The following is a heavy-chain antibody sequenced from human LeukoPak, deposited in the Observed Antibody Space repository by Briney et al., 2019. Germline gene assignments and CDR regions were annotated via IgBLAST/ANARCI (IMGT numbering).Heavy chain of an antibody. J-gene: IGHJ4*02. CDR3: ARLRIQLWLTYFDY. D-gene: IGHD5-18*01. CDR2: IIPIFGTA. CDR1: GGTFSSYA. Sequence: ASVKVSCKASGGTFSSYAISWVRQAPGQGLEWMGGIIPIFGTANYAQKFQGRVTITADESTSTAYMELSSLRSEDTAVHYCARLRIQLWLTYFDYWGQGTLVTVSS. V-gene: IGHV1-69*13.